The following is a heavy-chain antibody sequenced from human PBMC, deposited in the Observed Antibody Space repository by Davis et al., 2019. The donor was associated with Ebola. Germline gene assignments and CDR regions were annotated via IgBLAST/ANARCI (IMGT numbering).Heavy chain of an antibody. D-gene: IGHD3-16*01. CDR3: ARGPTDPSGG. CDR2: VVPIFGTA. V-gene: IGHV1-69*13. CDR1: GGSFSKYA. Sequence: SVKVSCKASGGSFSKYAISWVRQAPGQGLEWMGGVVPIFGTANYAQKFQGRVTITADESTSTAYMELSSLRSEDTAVYYCARGPTDPSGGWGQGTLVTVSS. J-gene: IGHJ4*02.